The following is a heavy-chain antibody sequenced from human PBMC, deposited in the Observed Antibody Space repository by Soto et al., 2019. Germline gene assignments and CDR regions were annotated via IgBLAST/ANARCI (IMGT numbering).Heavy chain of an antibody. CDR3: ALLGVVVAATQGWFDP. Sequence: ASVKVSCKASGYTFTSYYMHWVRQAPGQGLEWMGIINPSGGSTSYAQKFQGRVTMTRDTSTSTVYMELSSLRSEDTAVYYCALLGVVVAATQGWFDPWGLGTLVTVSS. J-gene: IGHJ5*02. V-gene: IGHV1-46*01. CDR1: GYTFTSYY. CDR2: INPSGGST. D-gene: IGHD2-15*01.